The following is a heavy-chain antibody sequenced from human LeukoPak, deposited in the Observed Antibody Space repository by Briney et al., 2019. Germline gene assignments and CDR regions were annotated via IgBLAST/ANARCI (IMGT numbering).Heavy chain of an antibody. CDR3: GRHLRGTSGYDTFDY. Sequence: GGSLRLSCAASGFTFSNYWMIWVRQAPGKGLEWVASIKQDGSEKQYVGSVRGRFTISRDNAKSSLYLQMNSLRAEDTAVYHCGRHLRGTSGYDTFDYWGQGTLVTVSS. J-gene: IGHJ4*02. D-gene: IGHD5-12*01. CDR1: GFTFSNYW. CDR2: IKQDGSEK. V-gene: IGHV3-7*01.